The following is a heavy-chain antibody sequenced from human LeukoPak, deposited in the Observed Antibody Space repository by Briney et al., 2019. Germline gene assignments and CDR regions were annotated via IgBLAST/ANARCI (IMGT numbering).Heavy chain of an antibody. J-gene: IGHJ4*02. D-gene: IGHD3-10*01. CDR1: GFTVSSNY. CDR3: AKRGPIYSSTPGNYFDY. Sequence: TGGSLRLSCAASGFTVSSNYMSWVRQAPGKGLEWVSVIYSGGSTYYADSVKGRFTISRDNSKNTLYLQMKALRDEDTATYYCAKRGPIYSSTPGNYFDYWGQGTLVTVSS. CDR2: IYSGGST. V-gene: IGHV3-53*01.